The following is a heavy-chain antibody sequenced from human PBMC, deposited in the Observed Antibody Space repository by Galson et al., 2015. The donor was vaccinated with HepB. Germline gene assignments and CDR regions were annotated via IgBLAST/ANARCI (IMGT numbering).Heavy chain of an antibody. CDR1: RFTFSNYA. V-gene: IGHV3-30*18. D-gene: IGHD4-23*01. Sequence: SLRLSCAASRFTFSNYAMHWVRQAPGKGLEWVAIISYDGTNKYSADSVKGRFTLSRDNSKNTLYLQMNSLTAEDTAVYYCAKDLGELRWSFDYWGQGTLVTVSS. J-gene: IGHJ4*02. CDR2: ISYDGTNK. CDR3: AKDLGELRWSFDY.